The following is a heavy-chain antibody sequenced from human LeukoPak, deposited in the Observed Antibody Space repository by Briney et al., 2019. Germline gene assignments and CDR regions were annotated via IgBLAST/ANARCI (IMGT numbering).Heavy chain of an antibody. CDR3: ARDLGYGDYGY. CDR1: GYSFANFG. J-gene: IGHJ4*02. V-gene: IGHV1-18*01. D-gene: IGHD4-17*01. CDR2: ISVYSGHT. Sequence: GASVKVSCKASGYSFANFGISWVRQAPGQGLEWMGRISVYSGHTKYAQNLQGRLTMTTDTSTSTAYMELRSLRSDDTAVYYGARDLGYGDYGYWGQGTLVTVSS.